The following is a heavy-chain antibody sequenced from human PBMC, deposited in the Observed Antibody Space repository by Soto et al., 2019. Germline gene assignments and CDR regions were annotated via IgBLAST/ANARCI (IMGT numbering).Heavy chain of an antibody. V-gene: IGHV3-9*01. Sequence: GGSLRLSCAASGFTFENYAMHWVRQAPGKGLEWVSGISWHGGNIGYADSVRGRFTISRDIAKNSLYLQMNSLREEDTALYYCAKDLSPYYYDNSGSLRTYYYYAMDVWGQGTTVTVSS. J-gene: IGHJ6*02. D-gene: IGHD3-22*01. CDR1: GFTFENYA. CDR3: AKDLSPYYYDNSGSLRTYYYYAMDV. CDR2: ISWHGGNI.